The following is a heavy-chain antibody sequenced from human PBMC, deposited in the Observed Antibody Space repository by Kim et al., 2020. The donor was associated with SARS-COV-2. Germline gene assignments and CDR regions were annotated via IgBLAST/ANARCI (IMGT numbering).Heavy chain of an antibody. D-gene: IGHD5-12*01. CDR1: GFTFGSHA. V-gene: IGHV3-30-3*01. J-gene: IGHJ6*02. CDR2: ISYDGSNQ. CDR3: ARDKNSGYAQFYYNGMDV. Sequence: GGSLRLSCGASGFTFGSHAMYWVRQAPGKGLEWVAVISYDGSNQYYADSVKGRFIISRDNSKNTMFLEMNSLRAEDTAVYYCARDKNSGYAQFYYNGMDVWGQGTTVTVSS.